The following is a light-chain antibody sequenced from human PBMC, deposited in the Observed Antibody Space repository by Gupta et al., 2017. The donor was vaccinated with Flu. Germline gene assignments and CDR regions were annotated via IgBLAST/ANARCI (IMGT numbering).Light chain of an antibody. Sequence: RVTSTRSGGSTNRGSNAISWYQQPPRAAPNLIIYSNNQRSAGVPERFSGTKCGTAASMATSGHQAEEDADYYCAAGDDSQNGYVFGTGTKVTVL. J-gene: IGLJ1*01. CDR2: SNN. CDR3: AAGDDSQNGYV. CDR1: STNRGSNA. V-gene: IGLV1-44*01.